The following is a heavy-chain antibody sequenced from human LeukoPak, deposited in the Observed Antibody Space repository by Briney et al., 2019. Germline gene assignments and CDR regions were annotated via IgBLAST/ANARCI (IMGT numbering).Heavy chain of an antibody. CDR1: GGSISSSSYY. Sequence: PSETLSLTCAVSGGSISSSSYYWGCIRQPPGKGLEWIGSIYYTGSTYYNPSLKSRVTISADTSKNQFSLNLSSVTAADTAVYYCVRQRVVGFYDPFDFWGQGTLVTVSS. CDR3: VRQRVVGFYDPFDF. V-gene: IGHV4-39*01. CDR2: IYYTGST. J-gene: IGHJ4*02. D-gene: IGHD2/OR15-2a*01.